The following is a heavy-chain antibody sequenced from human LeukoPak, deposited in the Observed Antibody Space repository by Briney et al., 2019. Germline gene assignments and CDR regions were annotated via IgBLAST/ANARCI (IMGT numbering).Heavy chain of an antibody. Sequence: PGGSLRLSCAASGFTFSSYGMHWVRQAPGKGLEWVAFIRYDGSNKYYADSVKGRFTISRDNSKNTLYLQMNSLRAEDTAVYYCAKDRRYEGVPFDPWGQGTLVTVSS. CDR3: AKDRRYEGVPFDP. V-gene: IGHV3-30*02. CDR1: GFTFSSYG. D-gene: IGHD1-14*01. J-gene: IGHJ5*02. CDR2: IRYDGSNK.